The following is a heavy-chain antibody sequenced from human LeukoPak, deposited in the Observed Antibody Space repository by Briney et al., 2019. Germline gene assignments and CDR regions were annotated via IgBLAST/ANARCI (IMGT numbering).Heavy chain of an antibody. CDR1: GGSINTYY. CDR3: ARGPGSRYLDY. CDR2: IYYSGST. Sequence: SETLSLTCTVSGGSINTYYGSWIRQPPGKGLEWIGYIYYSGSTKYNPSLGRRISISVDTSKNQFSLRLSSVTAADRAVYYCARGPGSRYLDYWGQGILVTVSS. D-gene: IGHD3-10*01. V-gene: IGHV4-59*01. J-gene: IGHJ4*02.